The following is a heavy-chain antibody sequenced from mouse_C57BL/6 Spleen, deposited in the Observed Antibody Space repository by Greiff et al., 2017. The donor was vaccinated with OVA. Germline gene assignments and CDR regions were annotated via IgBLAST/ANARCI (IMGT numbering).Heavy chain of an antibody. Sequence: VQLQQSGAELARPGASVKMSCKASGYTFTSYTMHWVKQRPGQGLEWIGYINPSSGYTKYNQKFKDKATLTADKSSSTAYMQLSSRTSEDSAVYYCASPYDYDGGFAYWGQGTLVTVSA. V-gene: IGHV1-4*01. CDR2: INPSSGYT. CDR3: ASPYDYDGGFAY. CDR1: GYTFTSYT. D-gene: IGHD2-4*01. J-gene: IGHJ3*01.